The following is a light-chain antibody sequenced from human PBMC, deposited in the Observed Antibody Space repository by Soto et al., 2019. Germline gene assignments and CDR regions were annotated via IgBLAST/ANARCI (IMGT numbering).Light chain of an antibody. CDR2: AVS. V-gene: IGKV2D-29*01. J-gene: IGKJ5*01. Sequence: DIVMTPSPLSLSVTPGQPASISCKSSQSLLHSDGKTYLYWYLQRPGQPPQLLISAVSNRFAVVPDKFSGSGSVTDFTLKIGLVEAEDVGIYYCKHSVQLPSITFGQGTRLEIK. CDR3: KHSVQLPSIT. CDR1: QSLLHSDGKTY.